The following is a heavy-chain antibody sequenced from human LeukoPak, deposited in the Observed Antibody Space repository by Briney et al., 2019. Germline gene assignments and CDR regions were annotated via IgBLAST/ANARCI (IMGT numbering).Heavy chain of an antibody. Sequence: GGSLRLSCAASGFTFSSYDMHWVRQATGKGLEWVSAIGTDGDTFYSGSVKGRFTISRDNSKNTLYLQMNSLRPEDTATYYCAKLFESGTYNNFFHYWGQGTLVTVSS. D-gene: IGHD3-10*01. CDR2: IGTDGDT. J-gene: IGHJ4*02. CDR1: GFTFSSYD. V-gene: IGHV3-13*01. CDR3: AKLFESGTYNNFFHY.